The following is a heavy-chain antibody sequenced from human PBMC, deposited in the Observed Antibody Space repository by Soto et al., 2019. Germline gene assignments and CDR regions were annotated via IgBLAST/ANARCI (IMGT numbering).Heavy chain of an antibody. CDR3: ARDQTSTSGYDFYYYYGMDV. J-gene: IGHJ6*02. V-gene: IGHV4-59*01. D-gene: IGHD5-12*01. CDR1: GGSISSYY. Sequence: PSETLSLTCTVSGGSISSYYWSWIRQPPGKGLEWIGYIYYSGSTNYNPSLKSRVTISVDTSKNQFSLKLSSVTAADTAVYYCARDQTSTSGYDFYYYYGMDVWGQGTTVTVSS. CDR2: IYYSGST.